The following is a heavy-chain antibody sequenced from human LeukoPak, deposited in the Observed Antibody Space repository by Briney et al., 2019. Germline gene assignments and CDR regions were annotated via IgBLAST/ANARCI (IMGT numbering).Heavy chain of an antibody. CDR2: ISAYNGNT. V-gene: IGHV1-18*01. CDR3: ARDPRPENYDFWSGYYTGGGVFDY. D-gene: IGHD3-3*01. CDR1: GYTFTSYG. J-gene: IGHJ4*02. Sequence: PGASVKVSCKASGYTFTSYGISWVRQAPGQGLEWMGWISAYNGNTNYAQKLQGRVTMTTDTSTSTAYMELWSLRSDDTAVYYCARDPRPENYDFWSGYYTGGGVFDYWGQGTLVTVSS.